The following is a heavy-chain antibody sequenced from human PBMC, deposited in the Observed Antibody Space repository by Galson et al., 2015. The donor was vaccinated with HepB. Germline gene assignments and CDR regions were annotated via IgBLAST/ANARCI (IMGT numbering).Heavy chain of an antibody. CDR3: AREGGGWWLDY. CDR1: GFTFSSYG. V-gene: IGHV3-33*08. CDR2: MWYDGSNK. J-gene: IGHJ4*02. Sequence: SLRLSCAASGFTFSSYGLYWVRQAPGKGLEWVAVMWYDGSNKYYADTVKGRFTISRDNSKNTLSLEMKGLRAEDTAVYYRAREGGGWWLDYWGQATLVTVSS. D-gene: IGHD2-8*02.